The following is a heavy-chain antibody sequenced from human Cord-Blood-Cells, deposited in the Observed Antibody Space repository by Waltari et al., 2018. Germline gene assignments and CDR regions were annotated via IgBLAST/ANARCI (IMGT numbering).Heavy chain of an antibody. Sequence: QLQLQESGPGLVKPSETLSLTCTVSGGSISSSSYYWGWIRQPPGKGLEWIGSIYYSGTTYYNPSLKSRVTISVDTSKNQFSLKLSPVTAADTAVYYCARHLRPNWGARFDYWGQGTLVTVSS. V-gene: IGHV4-39*07. D-gene: IGHD7-27*01. CDR1: GGSISSSSYY. CDR3: ARHLRPNWGARFDY. CDR2: IYYSGTT. J-gene: IGHJ4*02.